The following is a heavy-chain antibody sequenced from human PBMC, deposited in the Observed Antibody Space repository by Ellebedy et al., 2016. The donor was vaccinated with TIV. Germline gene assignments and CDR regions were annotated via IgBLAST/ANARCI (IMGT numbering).Heavy chain of an antibody. CDR2: INHSGST. CDR3: ARDGRSYYYYGMDV. V-gene: IGHV4-34*01. Sequence: SETLSLTXAVYGGSFSGYYWSWIRQPPGKGLEWIGEINHSGSTNYNPSLKSRVTISVDTSKNQFSLKLSSVTAADTAVYYCARDGRSYYYYGMDVWGQGTTVTVSS. CDR1: GGSFSGYY. D-gene: IGHD2-15*01. J-gene: IGHJ6*02.